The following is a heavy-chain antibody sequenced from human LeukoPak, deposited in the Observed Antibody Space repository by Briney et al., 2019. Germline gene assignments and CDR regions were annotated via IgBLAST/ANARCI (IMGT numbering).Heavy chain of an antibody. Sequence: NRGESLKISCKGSGYSFTTYWIGWVRQMPGKGLEWMGIIYPGDSDTRYSPSFQGQVTISADKSISTAYLQWSSLKASDTAMYYCARRYSYGQTHGPFDYWGQGTLVTVSS. CDR3: ARRYSYGQTHGPFDY. CDR1: GYSFTTYW. V-gene: IGHV5-51*01. J-gene: IGHJ4*02. D-gene: IGHD5-18*01. CDR2: IYPGDSDT.